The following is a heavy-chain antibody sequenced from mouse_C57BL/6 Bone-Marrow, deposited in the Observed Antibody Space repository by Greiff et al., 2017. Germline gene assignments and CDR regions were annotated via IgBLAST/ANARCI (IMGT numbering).Heavy chain of an antibody. V-gene: IGHV5-17*01. CDR1: GFTFSDYG. J-gene: IGHJ4*01. CDR3: SRITTVVADYYAMDD. Sequence: EVQLVESGGGLVKPGGSLKLSCAASGFTFSDYGMHWVRQAPEKGLEWVAYISSGSSTIYYADTVKGRFTISRDNAKNTLFLQMTSLRSEDTAMYYCSRITTVVADYYAMDDWGQGTSVTVSS. D-gene: IGHD1-1*01. CDR2: ISSGSSTI.